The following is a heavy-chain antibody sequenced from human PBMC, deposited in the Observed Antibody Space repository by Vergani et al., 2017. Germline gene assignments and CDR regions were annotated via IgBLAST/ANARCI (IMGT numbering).Heavy chain of an antibody. CDR1: GYSISSGYY. CDR2: IYHSGST. J-gene: IGHJ4*02. V-gene: IGHV4-38-2*02. Sequence: QVQLQESGPGLVKPSETLSLTCTVSGYSISSGYYWGWIQQPPGKGLEWIGSIYHSGSTYYNPSLKSRVTISVDTSKNQFSLKLSSVTAADTAVYYCARRGGAIAAPLDYWGQGTLVTVSS. CDR3: ARRGGAIAAPLDY. D-gene: IGHD6-6*01.